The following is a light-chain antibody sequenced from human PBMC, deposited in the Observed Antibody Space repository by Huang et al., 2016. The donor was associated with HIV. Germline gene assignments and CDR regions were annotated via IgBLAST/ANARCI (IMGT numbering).Light chain of an antibody. Sequence: DIQMTQAPSTLFASVGDRVTITCRASQSISSWLAWYQQKPGKAPNLLIYKASSLESGVPSRFSGSGSATEFTLTISSLQPDDFATYYCQQYNRLAWTFGQGTKVEIK. V-gene: IGKV1-5*03. CDR1: QSISSW. CDR3: QQYNRLAWT. CDR2: KAS. J-gene: IGKJ1*01.